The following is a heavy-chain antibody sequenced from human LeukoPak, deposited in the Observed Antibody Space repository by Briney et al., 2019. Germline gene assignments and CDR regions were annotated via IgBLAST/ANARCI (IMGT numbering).Heavy chain of an antibody. V-gene: IGHV3-15*01. CDR1: GFTFSNAW. J-gene: IGHJ4*02. CDR3: TTDIFSSRGEWELLPYYFDY. D-gene: IGHD1-26*01. Sequence: PGGSLRLSCAASGFTFSNAWMSWVRQAPGKGLEWVGRIKSKTDGGTTDYAAPVKGRCTISRADSKTTLYLQMNSLKPEDTAVYYCTTDIFSSRGEWELLPYYFDYWGQGTLVTVSS. CDR2: IKSKTDGGTT.